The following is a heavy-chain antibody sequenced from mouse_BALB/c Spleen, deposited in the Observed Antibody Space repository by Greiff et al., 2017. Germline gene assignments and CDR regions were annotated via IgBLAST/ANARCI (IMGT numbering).Heavy chain of an antibody. Sequence: VQLQQSGAELVKPGASVKLSCKASGYTFTSYWMHWVKQRPGQGLEWIGEINPSNGRTNYNEKFKSKATLTVDKSSSTAYMQLSSLTSEDSAVYYCARDYYGSSPYYAMDYWGQGTSVTVSS. J-gene: IGHJ4*01. D-gene: IGHD1-1*01. CDR3: ARDYYGSSPYYAMDY. CDR1: GYTFTSYW. CDR2: INPSNGRT. V-gene: IGHV1S81*02.